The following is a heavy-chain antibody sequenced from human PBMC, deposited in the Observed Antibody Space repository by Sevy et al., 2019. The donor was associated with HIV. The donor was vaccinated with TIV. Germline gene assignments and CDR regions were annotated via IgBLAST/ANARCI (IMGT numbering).Heavy chain of an antibody. CDR2: IYYDGNNR. CDR3: AIDFWTANYMNNYY. V-gene: IGHV3-30*02. J-gene: IGHJ4*02. Sequence: QLGGSLRLSCAASGFTFSTYPMHWVRQAPGRALEWVAYIYYDGNNRYYADSVKGRFTISRDNSQNTLYLQMNSLRSEDTAVYYCAIDFWTANYMNNYYWGQGALVTVSS. D-gene: IGHD3-3*01. CDR1: GFTFSTYP.